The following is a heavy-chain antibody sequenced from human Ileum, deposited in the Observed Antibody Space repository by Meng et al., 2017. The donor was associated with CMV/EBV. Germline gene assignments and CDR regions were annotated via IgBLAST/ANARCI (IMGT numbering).Heavy chain of an antibody. J-gene: IGHJ5*02. D-gene: IGHD2-15*01. Sequence: SETLSLTCTVSGASISSYYWSWIRQSPGKGLEWIGYIYHSGISNYNPSLKSRVTISINTSKNQFSLKLSSVTAADTAVYYCARYYCTGSSCYRTNWFDPWGQGAQVTVSS. CDR1: GASISSYY. CDR2: IYHSGIS. V-gene: IGHV4-59*01. CDR3: ARYYCTGSSCYRTNWFDP.